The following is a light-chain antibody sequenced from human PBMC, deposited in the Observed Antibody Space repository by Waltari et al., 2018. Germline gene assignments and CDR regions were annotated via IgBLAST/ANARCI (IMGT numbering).Light chain of an antibody. CDR3: CSYAGSYTSYVV. J-gene: IGLJ2*01. CDR1: TSDVGSYNL. Sequence: QSALTQPASVSGSPGQSITISCTGTTSDVGSYNLVSWYQQHPGKAPKLIVYEVSHVPSGVSNRFSGYKSGNTASLTISGLQAEDEADYHCCSYAGSYTSYVVFGGGTKLTVL. CDR2: EVS. V-gene: IGLV2-23*02.